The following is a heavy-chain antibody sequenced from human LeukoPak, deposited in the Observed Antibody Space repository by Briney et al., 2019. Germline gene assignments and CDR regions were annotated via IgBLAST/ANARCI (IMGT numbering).Heavy chain of an antibody. Sequence: ASVKVSCKASGYTFTGYYIHWVRQAPGQGLEWMGWIYPNSGGTNYAQNFQGRVTMTRDTSISTAYMELTSLRPDDTAVYYCARTAFPSSPSLDPWGQGTLVTVSS. CDR2: IYPNSGGT. V-gene: IGHV1-2*02. D-gene: IGHD6-6*01. CDR3: ARTAFPSSPSLDP. CDR1: GYTFTGYY. J-gene: IGHJ5*02.